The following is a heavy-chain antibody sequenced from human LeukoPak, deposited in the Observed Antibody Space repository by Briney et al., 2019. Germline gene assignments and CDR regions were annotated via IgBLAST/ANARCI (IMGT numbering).Heavy chain of an antibody. CDR3: AKAYQLLPFDY. J-gene: IGHJ4*02. D-gene: IGHD2-2*01. Sequence: GGSLRLSCAASGFTFSSYAMSWVRPPPGRGLEGVSAISDRGGSTYYADPVKGRFTISRDNSKNTPYLQMNSLRAEDTAVYYCAKAYQLLPFDYWGQGTLVTVSS. CDR1: GFTFSSYA. CDR2: ISDRGGST. V-gene: IGHV3-23*01.